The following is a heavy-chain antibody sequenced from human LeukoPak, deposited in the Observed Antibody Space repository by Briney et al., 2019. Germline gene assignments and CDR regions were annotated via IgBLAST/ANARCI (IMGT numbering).Heavy chain of an antibody. Sequence: RPGGSLRLSCAASGFTFSDYYMSWIRQAPGKGLEWVSYISSSGSTIYYADSVKGRFTISRDNAKNSLYLQMNSLRAEDMAVYYCAREMGGSLDAFDIWGQGTMVTVSS. V-gene: IGHV3-11*04. CDR1: GFTFSDYY. D-gene: IGHD1-26*01. CDR3: AREMGGSLDAFDI. CDR2: ISSSGSTI. J-gene: IGHJ3*02.